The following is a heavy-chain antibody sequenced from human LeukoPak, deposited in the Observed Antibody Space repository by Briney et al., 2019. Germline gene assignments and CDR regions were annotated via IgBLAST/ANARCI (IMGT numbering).Heavy chain of an antibody. CDR2: ISSSGSSI. CDR1: GLTFSDYY. Sequence: GGSLRLSCAVSGLTFSDYYMSWIRQAPGKGLEWVSYISSSGSSIFYADSVKGRFTISRDNAKNSLYLQMNSLRAEDTAVYYCARRDYDSYFDYWGQGTLVTVSS. CDR3: ARRDYDSYFDY. V-gene: IGHV3-11*04. J-gene: IGHJ4*02. D-gene: IGHD4-17*01.